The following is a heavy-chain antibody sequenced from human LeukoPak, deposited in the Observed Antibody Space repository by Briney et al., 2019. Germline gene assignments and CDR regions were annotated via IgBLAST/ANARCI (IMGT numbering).Heavy chain of an antibody. CDR2: ISYDGSNK. V-gene: IGHV3-30*18. J-gene: IGHJ4*02. CDR1: GFTFSSYG. D-gene: IGHD2-15*01. Sequence: GGSLRLSCAASGFTFSSYGMHWVRQAPGKGLEWVAVISYDGSNKYYADSVKGRFTISRDNSKNTLYLQMNSLRAEDTAVYYCAKERVVVAATPWALFDYWGQGTLVTVSS. CDR3: AKERVVVAATPWALFDY.